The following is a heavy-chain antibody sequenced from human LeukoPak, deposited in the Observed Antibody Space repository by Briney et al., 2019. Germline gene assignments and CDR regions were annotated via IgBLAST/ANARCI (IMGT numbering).Heavy chain of an antibody. Sequence: KSSETLSLTCTVSGGSISSYYWSWIRQPAGKGLEWIGRIYTSGSTNYNPSLKSRVTMSVGTSKNQFSLKLSSVTAADTAVYYCARDQGGYYDSSGYTYYYYYYMDVWGKGTTVTVSS. CDR3: ARDQGGYYDSSGYTYYYYYYMDV. J-gene: IGHJ6*03. CDR2: IYTSGST. CDR1: GGSISSYY. V-gene: IGHV4-4*07. D-gene: IGHD3-22*01.